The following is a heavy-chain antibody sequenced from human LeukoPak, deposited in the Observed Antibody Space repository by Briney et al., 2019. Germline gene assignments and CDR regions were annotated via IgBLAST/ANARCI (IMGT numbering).Heavy chain of an antibody. Sequence: SETLSLTCTVSGGSIRSYFWTWIRQPPGKGLEWIGYVYYSGSTNYNPSLKSRVTISLDTSKNQFSLKLSSLRSEDTAVYYCARLPTEMATIFKGAFDIWGQGTMVTVSS. D-gene: IGHD5-24*01. V-gene: IGHV4-59*01. CDR1: GGSIRSYF. CDR3: ARLPTEMATIFKGAFDI. CDR2: VYYSGST. J-gene: IGHJ3*02.